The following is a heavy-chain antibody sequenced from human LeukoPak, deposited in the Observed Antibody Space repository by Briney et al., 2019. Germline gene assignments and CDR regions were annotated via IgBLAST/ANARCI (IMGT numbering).Heavy chain of an antibody. J-gene: IGHJ3*02. CDR2: ISDGGTYT. CDR1: GFTFSDYS. CDR3: ARSHIVVIPAAISGAFDI. V-gene: IGHV3-11*03. D-gene: IGHD2-2*01. Sequence: GGSLRLSCAASGFTFSDYSMTWIRQAPGKGLEWVSYISDGGTYTNYADSVKGRFTISRDNAKNSLFLQMNSLRAEDTAIYYCARSHIVVIPAAISGAFDIWGQGTMVTVSS.